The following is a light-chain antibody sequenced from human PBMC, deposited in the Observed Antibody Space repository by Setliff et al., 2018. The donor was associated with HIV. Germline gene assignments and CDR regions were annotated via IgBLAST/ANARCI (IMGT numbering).Light chain of an antibody. CDR3: SSYAAGNTFV. CDR2: EVT. V-gene: IGLV2-8*01. CDR1: SSDVGGYNY. J-gene: IGLJ1*01. Sequence: SVLTQPASVSGSPGQAITISCTGTSSDVGGYNYVSWFQQLPGKAPKLLIYEVTKRPSGVPDRFSASKSGNTASLTVSGLQAEDEADYYCSSYAAGNTFVFGTGTKVTV.